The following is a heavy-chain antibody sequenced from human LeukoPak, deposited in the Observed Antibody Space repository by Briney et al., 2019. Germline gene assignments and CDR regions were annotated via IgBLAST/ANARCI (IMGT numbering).Heavy chain of an antibody. V-gene: IGHV3-9*01. Sequence: GGSLRLSCTVSGFTFDDYAMHWARHTPGKGLEWVACITWNRDNIGYGDSVKGRFTISRDNVKNVLYLQMNSLRPEDTALYYCAKDLSSAITSALVLDVWGQGTTVTVS. D-gene: IGHD3-22*01. CDR2: ITWNRDNI. CDR1: GFTFDDYA. J-gene: IGHJ6*02. CDR3: AKDLSSAITSALVLDV.